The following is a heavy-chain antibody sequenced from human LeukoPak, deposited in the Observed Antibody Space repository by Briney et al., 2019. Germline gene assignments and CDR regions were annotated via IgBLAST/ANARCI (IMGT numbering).Heavy chain of an antibody. V-gene: IGHV4-59*08. Sequence: SETLSLTCTVSGGSISSYYWSWVRQPPGKGLEWIGYIYYSGSTNYNPSLKSRVTISVDTSKKQFSLKLSYVTAADTAVYYCATEVENFDYWGQGTLVTVSS. J-gene: IGHJ4*02. CDR1: GGSISSYY. D-gene: IGHD5-24*01. CDR2: IYYSGST. CDR3: ATEVENFDY.